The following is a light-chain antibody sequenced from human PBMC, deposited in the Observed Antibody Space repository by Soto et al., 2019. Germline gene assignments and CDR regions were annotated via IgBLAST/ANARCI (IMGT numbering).Light chain of an antibody. J-gene: IGLJ1*01. CDR2: EGT. Sequence: QSALTQPASVSASPGQSITIPYTGTSSDVGSYNLVSWFQQHPGKVPKLLIYEGTKRPSGLSDRFSGSKSGTTASLTISGLQAEDEAHYYCYSYAGENLYVFGTGTKLTVL. V-gene: IGLV2-23*01. CDR1: SSDVGSYNL. CDR3: YSYAGENLYV.